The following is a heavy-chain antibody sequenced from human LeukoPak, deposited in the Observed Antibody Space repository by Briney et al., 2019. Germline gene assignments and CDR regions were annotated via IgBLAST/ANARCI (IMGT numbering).Heavy chain of an antibody. CDR2: ISWNSGSI. CDR3: AKDIQRRYFDWLLSNYYYYGMDV. CDR1: GFTFDDYA. V-gene: IGHV3-9*01. J-gene: IGHJ6*02. Sequence: GGSLRLSCAASGFTFDDYAMHWVRQAPGKGLEWVSGISWNSGSIGYADSVKGRFTISRDNAKNSLYLQMNSLRAEDTALYYCAKDIQRRYFDWLLSNYYYYGMDVWGQGTTVTVSS. D-gene: IGHD3-9*01.